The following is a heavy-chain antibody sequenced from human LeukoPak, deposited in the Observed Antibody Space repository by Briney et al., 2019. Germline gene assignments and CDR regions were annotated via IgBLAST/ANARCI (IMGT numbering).Heavy chain of an antibody. CDR1: GVSISSRNYY. D-gene: IGHD6-19*01. J-gene: IGHJ4*02. Sequence: SETLSLTCTVSGVSISSRNYYWGWIRRPPGKGLEWIGTIDDSGGTDYNPSLKSRVTISVDTSRNQFSLKLSSVTAADTAVYYCARRAYSSGWYGPIDYWGQGTLVTVSS. CDR2: IDDSGGT. CDR3: ARRAYSSGWYGPIDY. V-gene: IGHV4-39*07.